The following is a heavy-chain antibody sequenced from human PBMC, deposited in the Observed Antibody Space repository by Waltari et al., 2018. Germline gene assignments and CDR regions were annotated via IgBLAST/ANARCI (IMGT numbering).Heavy chain of an antibody. CDR1: GGSISSHY. V-gene: IGHV4-59*11. CDR2: IYYSGST. CDR3: ARGSRTVADY. Sequence: QVQLQESGPGLVKPSETLSLTCTVSGGSISSHYWSWIRQPPGKGLEWIGYIYYSGSTNYNPSLKSRVTISVDTSKNQFSLKLSSVTAADTAVDYCARGSRTVADYWGQGTLVTVSS. D-gene: IGHD4-17*01. J-gene: IGHJ4*02.